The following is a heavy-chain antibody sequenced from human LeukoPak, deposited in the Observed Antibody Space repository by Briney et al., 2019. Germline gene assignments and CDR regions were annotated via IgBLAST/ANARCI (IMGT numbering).Heavy chain of an antibody. CDR1: GFTFDAYA. CDR2: INCNDVRG. J-gene: IGHJ5*02. V-gene: IGHV3-9*01. CDR3: ARDLLGS. Sequence: GRSLRLSCAASGFTFDAYAMPGVRQAPGKDPEWVSSINCNDVRGHGADSVKDRFTTSRDHAKNPLYLRMASLRAEDTGVDYCARDLLGSWGQGTLVTVSS.